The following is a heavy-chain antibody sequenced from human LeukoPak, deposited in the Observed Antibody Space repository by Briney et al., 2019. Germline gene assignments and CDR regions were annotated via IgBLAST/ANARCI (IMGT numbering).Heavy chain of an antibody. CDR3: ARGVATETYYYYMDV. D-gene: IGHD5-12*01. CDR2: IYYSGST. CDR1: GGSISSYY. J-gene: IGHJ6*03. Sequence: SETLSLTCTVSGGSISSYYWSWIRQPPGKGLEWIGYIYYSGSTNYNPSLKSRVTISVDTSKNQFSLKLSSVTAADTAVYYCARGVATETYYYYMDVWGKGTTVTVSS. V-gene: IGHV4-59*01.